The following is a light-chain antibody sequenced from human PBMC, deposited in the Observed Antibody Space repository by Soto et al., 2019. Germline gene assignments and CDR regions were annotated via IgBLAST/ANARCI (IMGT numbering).Light chain of an antibody. V-gene: IGLV2-14*01. CDR1: SSDVGGYNY. Sequence: QSVLTQPASVSGSPGQSITISCTGTSSDVGGYNYVSWYQQDPGKAPKVIIHDASNRPSGVSNRFSGSKSGNTASLTISGLQAEDEADYYCSSYTSSSTYVFGTGTKLTVL. CDR2: DAS. J-gene: IGLJ1*01. CDR3: SSYTSSSTYV.